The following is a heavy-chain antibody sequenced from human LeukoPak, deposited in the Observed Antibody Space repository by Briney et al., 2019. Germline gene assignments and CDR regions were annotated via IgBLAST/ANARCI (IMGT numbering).Heavy chain of an antibody. CDR1: GGTFSSYA. V-gene: IGHV1-69*04. CDR2: IIPILGIA. CDR3: ARAGYDSSGYTSRRYFDY. Sequence: ASVKVSCKASGGTFSSYAISWVRQAPGQGLEWMGRIIPILGIANYAQKFQGRVTITADKSTSTAYMELSSLRSEDTAAYYCARAGYDSSGYTSRRYFDYWGQGTLVTVSS. J-gene: IGHJ4*02. D-gene: IGHD3-22*01.